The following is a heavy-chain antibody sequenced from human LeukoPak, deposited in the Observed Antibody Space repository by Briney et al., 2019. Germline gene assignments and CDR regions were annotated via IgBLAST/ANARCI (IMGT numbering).Heavy chain of an antibody. D-gene: IGHD5-12*01. CDR1: GYTFINYY. Sequence: ASVKVSCKASGYTFINYYIHWVRQAPGQGLEWMGWISAYNGNTNYAQKLQGRVTMTTDTSTGTAYMELRSLRSDDTAVYYCARGTDYSGYDYDYWGQGTLVTVSS. J-gene: IGHJ4*02. CDR2: ISAYNGNT. CDR3: ARGTDYSGYDYDY. V-gene: IGHV1-18*04.